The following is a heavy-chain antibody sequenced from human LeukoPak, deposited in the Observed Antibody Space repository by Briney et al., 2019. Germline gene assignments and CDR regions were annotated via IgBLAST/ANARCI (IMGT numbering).Heavy chain of an antibody. V-gene: IGHV4-34*01. CDR2: INHSGNT. CDR1: GGSFSGYY. J-gene: IGHJ6*03. CDR3: ARLKYYDSTGYSPGYYMDV. D-gene: IGHD3-22*01. Sequence: PSETLSLTCGVSGGSFSGYYWSWIRQSPGKGLEWIGDINHSGNTNYNPSLKSRATISVDTSKNQFSLRLTSVTAADTAVYYCARLKYYDSTGYSPGYYMDVWGKGITVTVSS.